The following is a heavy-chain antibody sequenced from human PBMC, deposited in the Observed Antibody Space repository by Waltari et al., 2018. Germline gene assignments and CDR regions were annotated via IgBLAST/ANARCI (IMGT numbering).Heavy chain of an antibody. CDR1: GFTFSSYT. CDR3: ARTYESGSYYYYMDV. V-gene: IGHV3-30*04. J-gene: IGHJ6*03. Sequence: QVQLVESGGGVVQPGTSLRLSCAASGFTFSSYTMHWVRQAPGKGLDWVAFITYDGSNKYYADSVKGRFTVSRDNSKNTLDLQMDSLRPEDTALYYCARTYESGSYYYYMDVWGRGTTVAISS. CDR2: ITYDGSNK. D-gene: IGHD3-3*01.